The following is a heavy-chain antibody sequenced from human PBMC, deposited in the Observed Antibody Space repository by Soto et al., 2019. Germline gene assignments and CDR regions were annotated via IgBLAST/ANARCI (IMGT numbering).Heavy chain of an antibody. CDR2: IYPGDPDT. D-gene: IGHD4-17*01. CDR3: ARHYYGDSDYYYYYGMDV. CDR1: GYSFTSYW. Sequence: GESLKISCKGSGYSFTSYWIGWVRQMPGKGLEWMGIIYPGDPDTRYSPSFQGQVTISADKSISTAYLQWSSLKASDTAMYYCARHYYGDSDYYYYYGMDVWGQGTTVTVSS. V-gene: IGHV5-51*01. J-gene: IGHJ6*02.